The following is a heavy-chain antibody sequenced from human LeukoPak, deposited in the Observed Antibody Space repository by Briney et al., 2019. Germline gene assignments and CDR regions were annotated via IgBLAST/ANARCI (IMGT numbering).Heavy chain of an antibody. D-gene: IGHD6-19*01. Sequence: NSSETLSLTCTVSGGSISSGSYYWSWIRQPAGKGLEWIGRIYTSGSTNYNPSLKSRVTISVDTSKNQFSLKLSSVTAADTAVYYCARAPFERHLYGQWLPTRWDYQYNWFDPWGQGTLVTVSS. CDR2: IYTSGST. J-gene: IGHJ5*02. V-gene: IGHV4-61*02. CDR3: ARAPFERHLYGQWLPTRWDYQYNWFDP. CDR1: GGSISSGSYY.